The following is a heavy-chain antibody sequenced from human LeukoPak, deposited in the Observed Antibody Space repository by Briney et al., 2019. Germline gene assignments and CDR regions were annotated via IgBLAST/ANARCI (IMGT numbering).Heavy chain of an antibody. Sequence: ETLSLXXXXYGGSFXXYYWSWIRQPPGKGLEWIGEINHSGSTNYNPSLKSRVTISVDTSKNQFSLKLSSVTAADTAVYYCARGRGYYDSSGMAFDYWGQGTLVTVSS. D-gene: IGHD3-22*01. V-gene: IGHV4-34*01. CDR3: ARGRGYYDSSGMAFDY. J-gene: IGHJ4*02. CDR1: GGSFXXYY. CDR2: INHSGST.